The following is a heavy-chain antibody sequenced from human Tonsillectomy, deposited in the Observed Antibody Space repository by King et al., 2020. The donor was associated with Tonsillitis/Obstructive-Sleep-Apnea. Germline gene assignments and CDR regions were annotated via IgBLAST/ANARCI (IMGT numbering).Heavy chain of an antibody. D-gene: IGHD3-3*01. CDR3: ARGFEVSYITIFGVFIM. CDR1: GYTFTGYY. CDR2: INPNSGGT. J-gene: IGHJ4*02. V-gene: IGHV1-2*02. Sequence: VQLVESGAEVKKPGASVKVSCKASGYTFTGYYMHWVRQAPGQGLEWMGWINPNSGGTNYAQKVQGRVTMTRDKSISTAYMELSRLRSDDTAVYYCARGFEVSYITIFGVFIMWGQGTLVTVSS.